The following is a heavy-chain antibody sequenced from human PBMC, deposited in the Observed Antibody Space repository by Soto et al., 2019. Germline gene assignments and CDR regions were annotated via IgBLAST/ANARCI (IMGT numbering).Heavy chain of an antibody. CDR2: INPSGGST. D-gene: IGHD3-10*01. CDR3: VRAVLLWFGSPLYGWFDP. Sequence: ASVKVSCKASGYTFTSYYMHWVRQAPGQGLEWMGIINPSGGSTSYAQKFQGRVTMTRDTSTSTVYMELSSLRSEDTAVYYCVRAVLLWFGSPLYGWFDPWGQGTLVTVSS. V-gene: IGHV1-46*01. CDR1: GYTFTSYY. J-gene: IGHJ5*02.